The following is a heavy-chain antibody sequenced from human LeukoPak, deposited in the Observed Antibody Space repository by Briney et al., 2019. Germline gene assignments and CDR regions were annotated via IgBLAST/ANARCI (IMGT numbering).Heavy chain of an antibody. J-gene: IGHJ3*01. CDR3: ARESWLRTNLAFDF. Sequence: GGSLRLSCAASGFTLSTYWMTWVRQAPGKGLEWVANIKQDGSDKYYVGSVRGRFIISRDNAKSSLYLQMNSLRAEDTAVYYCARESWLRTNLAFDFWGQGTMVTVSS. CDR2: IKQDGSDK. V-gene: IGHV3-7*05. CDR1: GFTLSTYW. D-gene: IGHD5-12*01.